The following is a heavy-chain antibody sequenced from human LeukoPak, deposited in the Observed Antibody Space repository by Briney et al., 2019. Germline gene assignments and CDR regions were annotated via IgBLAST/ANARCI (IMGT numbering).Heavy chain of an antibody. D-gene: IGHD2-2*01. V-gene: IGHV4-4*07. Sequence: SETLSLTCIVSGDSISGKYWSWIRRPAGKGLEWLGRIYSSGPTDYSPSLMSRVTMSLDTSKNLISLRLRSVTAADTAVYYCARLDILVPRAVEWFDPWGQGTVVTVSS. CDR1: GDSISGKY. CDR3: ARLDILVPRAVEWFDP. J-gene: IGHJ5*01. CDR2: IYSSGPT.